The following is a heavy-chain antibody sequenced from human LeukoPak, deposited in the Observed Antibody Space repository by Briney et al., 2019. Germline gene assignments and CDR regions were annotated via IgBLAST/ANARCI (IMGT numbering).Heavy chain of an antibody. D-gene: IGHD1-26*01. CDR3: VRWELSTDAYFDY. Sequence: TGGSLRLSCAASGFTFSSYAMSWVRQAPGKGLEWVSAISGSGGSTYYADSVKGRFTISRDNAKNSLYLQMNSLRAEDTAVYYCVRWELSTDAYFDYWGQGTLVTVSS. J-gene: IGHJ4*02. V-gene: IGHV3-23*01. CDR1: GFTFSSYA. CDR2: ISGSGGST.